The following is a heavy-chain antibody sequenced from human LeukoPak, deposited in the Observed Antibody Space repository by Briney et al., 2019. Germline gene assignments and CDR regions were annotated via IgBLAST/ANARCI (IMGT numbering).Heavy chain of an antibody. CDR1: GFTFSDYY. CDR3: ARDLRGYNYLRQVDAFDI. Sequence: GGSLRLSCAASGFTFSDYYMSWIRQAPGKGLEWVSYISSSGSTIYYADSVKGRFTISRDNAKNSLYLQVNSLRAEDTAVYYCARDLRGYNYLRQVDAFDIWGQGTMVTVSS. D-gene: IGHD5-24*01. V-gene: IGHV3-11*04. CDR2: ISSSGSTI. J-gene: IGHJ3*02.